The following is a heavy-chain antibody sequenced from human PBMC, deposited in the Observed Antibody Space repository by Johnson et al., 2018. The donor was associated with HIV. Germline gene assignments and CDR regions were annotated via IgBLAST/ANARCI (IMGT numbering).Heavy chain of an antibody. CDR2: IKQDGSET. J-gene: IGHJ3*02. Sequence: VQLVESGGGLVQPGGSLRLSCAASGFTFSNYWMSWVRQAPGKGLEWVANIKQDGSETYYVDSVKGRFTISRDNANNTLFLQMNSLRAEDTAIYSCTKERGTATTWYTREAFDIWGQGTMVAVSS. V-gene: IGHV3-7*03. D-gene: IGHD1-1*01. CDR3: TKERGTATTWYTREAFDI. CDR1: GFTFSNYW.